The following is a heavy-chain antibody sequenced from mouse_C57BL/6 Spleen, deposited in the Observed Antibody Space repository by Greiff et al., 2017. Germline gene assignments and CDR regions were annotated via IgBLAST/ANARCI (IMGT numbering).Heavy chain of an antibody. V-gene: IGHV1-82*01. D-gene: IGHD1-1*01. Sequence: VQLQQSGPELVKPGASVKISCKASGYAFSSSWMNWVKQRPGKGLEWIGRIYPGDGDTNYNGKFKGKATLTADKSSSTAYMQRSSLTSEDSAVYFCANLVAGDYWGQGTTLTVSS. CDR1: GYAFSSSW. CDR3: ANLVAGDY. J-gene: IGHJ2*01. CDR2: IYPGDGDT.